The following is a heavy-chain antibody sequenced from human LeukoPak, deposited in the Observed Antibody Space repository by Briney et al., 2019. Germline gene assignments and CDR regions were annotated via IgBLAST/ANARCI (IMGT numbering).Heavy chain of an antibody. J-gene: IGHJ5*02. CDR1: GFTVSSSY. D-gene: IGHD3-3*01. Sequence: PGGSLRLSCAASGFTVSSSYISWVRQAPGKGLEWVSVIYAGDSTYYADSVEGRFIISRDNSKNTVYLQMDSLRAEDTAVYYCARSYTHYDFWSGYTYQNYFDPWGQGTLVTVSS. V-gene: IGHV3-53*01. CDR2: IYAGDST. CDR3: ARSYTHYDFWSGYTYQNYFDP.